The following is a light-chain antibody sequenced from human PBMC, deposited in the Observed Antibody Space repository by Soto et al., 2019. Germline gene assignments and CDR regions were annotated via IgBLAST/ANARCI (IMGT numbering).Light chain of an antibody. J-gene: IGKJ2*01. CDR3: QQSDSLPYT. CDR1: QGVSRW. V-gene: IGKV1-12*01. CDR2: GAS. Sequence: DIQMTQSPSFVSAFVGDRVTITCRASQGVSRWLVCYQQKPGNAPNLLIYGASSLESGVHSRFSGSGSGTEFTLTISSLQPEDSATYYCQQSDSLPYTFGQGTKLEIK.